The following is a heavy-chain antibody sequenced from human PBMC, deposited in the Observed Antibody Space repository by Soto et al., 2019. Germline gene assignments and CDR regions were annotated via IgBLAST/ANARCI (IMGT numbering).Heavy chain of an antibody. D-gene: IGHD2-15*01. J-gene: IGHJ3*02. Sequence: QVQLVQSGAEVKKPGSSLKVSCKASGGTFSSYAISLVRQANGQGLEWMGGIIPIFGTANYAQKFQGIVTITADETPSKAYIELSSLRSEDSGVYYCATESGLQDRRRGDDFYICGQGTMVTVSS. CDR2: IIPIFGTA. V-gene: IGHV1-69*12. CDR3: ATESGLQDRRRGDDFYI. CDR1: GGTFSSYA.